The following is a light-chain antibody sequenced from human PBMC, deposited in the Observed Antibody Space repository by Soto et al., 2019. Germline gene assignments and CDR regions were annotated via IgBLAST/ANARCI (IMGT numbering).Light chain of an antibody. Sequence: DIVMTQSPLSLPVTPVEPASISCRSSQSLLHSNGYNYLDWYLQKPGQSPQLLIYLGSNRASGVPDRFSGSGSGTDFTLKSSRVEAEDVGVYYCMQALQTPLTFGQGTKLEIK. J-gene: IGKJ2*01. V-gene: IGKV2-28*01. CDR3: MQALQTPLT. CDR1: QSLLHSNGYNY. CDR2: LGS.